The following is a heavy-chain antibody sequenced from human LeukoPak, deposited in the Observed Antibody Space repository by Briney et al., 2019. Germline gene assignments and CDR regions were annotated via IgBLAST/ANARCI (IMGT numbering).Heavy chain of an antibody. CDR1: GLTFSSYW. V-gene: IGHV3-7*01. D-gene: IGHD3-10*01. CDR2: IKQDGTET. Sequence: GGSLRLSCAASGLTFSSYWMSWVRQAPGKGPEWVASIKQDGTETYYVDSVKGRFTISRDNAKNSLYLQMNSLRVDDTAMYYCARGDSGWGGGDAFHIWGQGTMVTVSS. J-gene: IGHJ3*02. CDR3: ARGDSGWGGGDAFHI.